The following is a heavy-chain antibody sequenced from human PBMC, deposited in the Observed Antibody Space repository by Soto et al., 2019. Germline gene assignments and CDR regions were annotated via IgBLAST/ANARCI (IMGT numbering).Heavy chain of an antibody. V-gene: IGHV1-69*08. CDR2: IIPILGIA. CDR3: AREGFPYYYYYMDV. D-gene: IGHD2-21*01. J-gene: IGHJ6*03. Sequence: QVQLVQSGAEVKKPGSSVKVSCKASGGTFSSYTISWVRQAPGQGLEWMGRIIPILGIANYAQKFQGRVTITADKSTSTAYMELSSLRSEDTAVYYCAREGFPYYYYYMDVWGKGTTVTVSS. CDR1: GGTFSSYT.